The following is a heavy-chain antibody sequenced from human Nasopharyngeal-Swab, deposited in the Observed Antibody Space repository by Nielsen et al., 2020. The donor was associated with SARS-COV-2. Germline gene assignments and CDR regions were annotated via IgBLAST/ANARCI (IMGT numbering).Heavy chain of an antibody. Sequence: GSLRLSCAASGFRFDSYAMSWVRQAPGKGLEWVSAIRGSGITTYYADSLKGRFTISRDNAKNTLYLQMHSLRDEDTAVYYCARLLNYYDYTLMDVWGQGTTVTVSS. CDR2: IRGSGITT. D-gene: IGHD3-22*01. V-gene: IGHV3-23*01. CDR1: GFRFDSYA. CDR3: ARLLNYYDYTLMDV. J-gene: IGHJ6*02.